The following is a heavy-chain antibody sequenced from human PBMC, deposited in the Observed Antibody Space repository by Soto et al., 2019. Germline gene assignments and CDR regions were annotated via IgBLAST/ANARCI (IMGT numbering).Heavy chain of an antibody. J-gene: IGHJ3*02. CDR3: ARQWGTDAFDI. V-gene: IGHV4-59*08. CDR1: GGSISSYY. CDR2: IYYSGST. Sequence: QVQLQESGPGLVKPSETLSLTCTVSGGSISSYYWSWIRQPPGKGLEWIGYIYYSGSTNYNPSLKSRVTISVDTSKNQFSLKLSSVTAAYTAVYYCARQWGTDAFDIWGQGTMVTVSS. D-gene: IGHD1-1*01.